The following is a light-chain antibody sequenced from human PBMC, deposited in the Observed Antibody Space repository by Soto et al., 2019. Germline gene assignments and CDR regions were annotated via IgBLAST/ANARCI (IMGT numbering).Light chain of an antibody. Sequence: DPVMTQSPLYLPVTTGESASISCRSSESLLHSNGYTYLDWYLLKPGQSPQLLIYLASNRASGVPDRISGSGSSKDFTLKISRVEAEDVGIYYCMQYIHTRTFGQGTKVEIK. J-gene: IGKJ4*01. V-gene: IGKV2-28*01. CDR3: MQYIHTRT. CDR1: ESLLHSNGYTY. CDR2: LAS.